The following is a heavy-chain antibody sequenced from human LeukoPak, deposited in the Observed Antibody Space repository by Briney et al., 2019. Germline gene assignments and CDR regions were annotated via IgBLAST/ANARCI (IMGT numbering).Heavy chain of an antibody. D-gene: IGHD1-1*01. J-gene: IGHJ4*02. Sequence: PGGSLRLSCAASGFTFSKYWMSWVRQAPGKGLEWVANINQDGSEKYYVDSVKGRFTISRDNAKNSLYLQMNSLRTEDTAVYYCVRETAGNDYWGQGTLVTVSS. CDR3: VRETAGNDY. CDR2: INQDGSEK. CDR1: GFTFSKYW. V-gene: IGHV3-7*05.